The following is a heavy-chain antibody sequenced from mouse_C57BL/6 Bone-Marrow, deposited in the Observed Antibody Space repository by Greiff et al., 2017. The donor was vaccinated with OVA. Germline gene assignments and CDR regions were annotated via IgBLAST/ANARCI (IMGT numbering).Heavy chain of an antibody. D-gene: IGHD4-1*01. J-gene: IGHJ2*01. CDR2: ISYSGST. Sequence: DVMLVESGPGMVKPSQSLSLTCTVTGYSITSGYDWHWIRHFPGNKLEWMGYISYSGSTNYNPSLKSRISITHDTSKNHFFLKLNSVTTEDTATYYCARGWVFFDYWGQGTTLTVSS. CDR3: ARGWVFFDY. CDR1: GYSITSGYD. V-gene: IGHV3-1*01.